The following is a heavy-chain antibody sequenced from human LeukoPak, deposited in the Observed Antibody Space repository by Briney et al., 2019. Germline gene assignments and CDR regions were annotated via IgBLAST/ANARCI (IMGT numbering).Heavy chain of an antibody. CDR3: ASLTKAGYNSYVY. CDR1: GFTSSDYW. D-gene: IGHD5-24*01. Sequence: GGSLRLSCAVSGFTSSDYWMHWVRQAPGKGLVCVSRFKRDASSATYANSVKGLFTISRDEAKNTIYLQVNGLSVEDTAVYYCASLTKAGYNSYVYWGQGTLVTSSS. V-gene: IGHV3-74*01. CDR2: FKRDASSA. J-gene: IGHJ1*01.